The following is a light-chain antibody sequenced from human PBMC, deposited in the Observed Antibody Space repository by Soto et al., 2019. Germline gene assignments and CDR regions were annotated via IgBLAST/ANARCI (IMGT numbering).Light chain of an antibody. CDR3: QQSYSTPLT. J-gene: IGKJ4*01. Sequence: DIQMTQSPSSLSASVGDRVTTTCLASQSISSYLNWYQQKPGKAPKLMIYAASSLQSGVPSRFSGSGSGTDCTLTISSLQPEDVATYYCQQSYSTPLTFGGGTKVDI. CDR1: QSISSY. CDR2: AAS. V-gene: IGKV1-39*01.